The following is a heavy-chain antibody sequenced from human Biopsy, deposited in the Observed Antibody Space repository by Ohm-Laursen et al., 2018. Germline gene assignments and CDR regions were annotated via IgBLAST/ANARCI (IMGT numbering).Heavy chain of an antibody. V-gene: IGHV3-23*01. CDR3: AKYQLPATATSILDY. Sequence: SLRLSCAASGFTFSGHAMAWVRQAPGKGLQWVSSITHTSRTTYYSDSVKGRFTISRDDSQNTLYLQMDSLRVADAAVYHCAKYQLPATATSILDYWGQGALVTVSS. CDR2: ITHTSRTT. CDR1: GFTFSGHA. J-gene: IGHJ4*02. D-gene: IGHD4-17*01.